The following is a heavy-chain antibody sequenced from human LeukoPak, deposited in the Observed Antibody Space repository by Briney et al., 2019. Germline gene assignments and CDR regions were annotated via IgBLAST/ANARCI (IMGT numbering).Heavy chain of an antibody. Sequence: SETLSLTCAVYGGSFSGYYWSWIRQPPGKGLEWIGEVNHSGSTNYKPSLKSRVTISVDTSKNQFSLKLSSVTAADTAVYYCARTSALLGYCSSTSCYRSYYYYMDVWGKGPTVTISS. CDR2: VNHSGST. V-gene: IGHV4-34*01. D-gene: IGHD2-2*01. J-gene: IGHJ6*03. CDR1: GGSFSGYY. CDR3: ARTSALLGYCSSTSCYRSYYYYMDV.